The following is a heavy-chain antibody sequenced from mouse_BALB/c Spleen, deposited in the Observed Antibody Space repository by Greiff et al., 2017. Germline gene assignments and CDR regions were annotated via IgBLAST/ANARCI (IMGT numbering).Heavy chain of an antibody. CDR3: ASGVPPFDY. V-gene: IGHV1-7*01. J-gene: IGHJ2*01. CDR1: GYTFTSYW. CDR2: INPSTGYT. D-gene: IGHD6-1*01. Sequence: VQLQQSGADLAKPGASVKMSCKASGYTFTSYWMHWVKQRPGQGLEWIGYINPSTGYTEYNQKFKVKATFTADKSSRTAYMQLSSLTSEDSAGDYCASGVPPFDYWGQGTTLTVSS.